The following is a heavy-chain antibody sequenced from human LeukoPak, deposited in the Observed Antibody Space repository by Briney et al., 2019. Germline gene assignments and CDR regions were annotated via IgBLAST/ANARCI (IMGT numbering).Heavy chain of an antibody. CDR3: ARAPDTAMVENWFDP. CDR1: GGTFSSYA. CDR2: ISAYNGNT. D-gene: IGHD5-18*01. V-gene: IGHV1-18*01. Sequence: ASVKVSCKASGGTFSSYAISWVRQAPGQGLEWMGWISAYNGNTNYAQKLQGRVTMTTDTSTSTAYMELRSLRSDDTAVYYCARAPDTAMVENWFDPWGQGTLVTVSS. J-gene: IGHJ5*02.